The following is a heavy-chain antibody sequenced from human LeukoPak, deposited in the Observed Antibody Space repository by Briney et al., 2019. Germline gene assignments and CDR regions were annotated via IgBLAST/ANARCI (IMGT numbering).Heavy chain of an antibody. J-gene: IGHJ4*02. Sequence: GGSLRLSCAASGFIFSNYAMTGVRQAPGKGLEWVSSSGSTTDYSDSVKGRFTISRDNSKNTLYLQMNSLRADDTAVYYCTRDSSYGDYSTAFDYWGQGALVTVSS. D-gene: IGHD4-17*01. CDR3: TRDSSYGDYSTAFDY. CDR1: GFIFSNYA. CDR2: SGSTT. V-gene: IGHV3-23*01.